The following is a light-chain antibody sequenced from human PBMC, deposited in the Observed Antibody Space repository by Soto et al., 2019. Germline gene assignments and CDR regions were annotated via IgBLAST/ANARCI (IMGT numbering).Light chain of an antibody. CDR2: GAS. V-gene: IGKV3D-20*02. CDR3: QQRSNWLIT. CDR1: RSVSSSF. Sequence: EIVLTQSPGTLSLSPGERDTLSCRASRSVSSSFLAWYQQKPGQAPRLLIYGASNRATGIPARFSGSGSGTDFTLTISSLEPEDFAVYYCQQRSNWLITFGQGTRLEIK. J-gene: IGKJ5*01.